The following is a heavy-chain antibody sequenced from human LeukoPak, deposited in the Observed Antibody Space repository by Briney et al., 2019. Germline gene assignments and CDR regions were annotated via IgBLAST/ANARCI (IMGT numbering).Heavy chain of an antibody. D-gene: IGHD2-15*01. V-gene: IGHV3-30*02. CDR2: IQYDGNTI. Sequence: GGSLRLSCVASGFTYSHNGMHWVRQAPGKGLEWVAFIQYDGNTIFYADSVKGRFTISRDNSKNTLYLQMNSLRAEDTAVYYCASSFRVVAAFYWGQGTLVTVSS. CDR1: GFTYSHNG. CDR3: ASSFRVVAAFY. J-gene: IGHJ4*02.